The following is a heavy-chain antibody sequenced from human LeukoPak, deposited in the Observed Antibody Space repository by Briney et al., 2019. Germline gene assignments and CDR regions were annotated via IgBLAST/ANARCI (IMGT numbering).Heavy chain of an antibody. CDR2: IYTSGST. V-gene: IGHV4-4*02. CDR1: GGSISSTNW. Sequence: SGTLSLTCAVSGGSISSTNWWSWVRQPPGKGLEWIGRIYTSGSTNYNPSLKSRVTISVDTSKNQFSLKLSSLTAADTAVYYCARASSGWYFDAFDIWGQGTMVTVSS. J-gene: IGHJ3*02. CDR3: ARASSGWYFDAFDI. D-gene: IGHD6-19*01.